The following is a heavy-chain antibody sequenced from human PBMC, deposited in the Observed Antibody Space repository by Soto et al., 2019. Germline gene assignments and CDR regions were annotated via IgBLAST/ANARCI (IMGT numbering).Heavy chain of an antibody. Sequence: ASVKVSCKASGYTFSRYDINWVRQATGQGLEWMGWMNPNSGNTGYAQRFQGRVTMTRDTSISTACMELSSLRSEDTAVYYCARGQNYHDSSGYDDYWGQGTLVTVSS. CDR1: GYTFSRYD. CDR3: ARGQNYHDSSGYDDY. J-gene: IGHJ4*02. CDR2: MNPNSGNT. V-gene: IGHV1-8*01. D-gene: IGHD3-22*01.